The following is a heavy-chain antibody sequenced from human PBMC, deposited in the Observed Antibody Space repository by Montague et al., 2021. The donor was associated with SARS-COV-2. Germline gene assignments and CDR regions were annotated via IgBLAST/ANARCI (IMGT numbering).Heavy chain of an antibody. Sequence: TLSLTRALSGGSVSSGDFFWTWVRQPPGRGLEWIGSISHSGGSKYXRSLKSRIALSLDTSANHFSLSLNSVTAADSATYYCARLTVIVDTSGGTLHWFDPWGQGALVTVSS. V-gene: IGHV4-30-2*05. J-gene: IGHJ5*02. D-gene: IGHD2-21*02. CDR3: ARLTVIVDTSGGTLHWFDP. CDR1: GGSVSSGDFF. CDR2: ISHSGGS.